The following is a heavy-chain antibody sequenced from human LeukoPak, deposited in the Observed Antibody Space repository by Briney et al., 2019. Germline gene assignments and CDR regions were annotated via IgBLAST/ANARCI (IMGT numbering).Heavy chain of an antibody. V-gene: IGHV4-34*01. CDR2: INRSGST. J-gene: IGHJ4*02. D-gene: IGHD6-13*01. CDR3: ARGGAAGTWDY. Sequence: PSETLSLTCAVYGGSFSGYYWSWIRQPPGKGLEWIGEINRSGSTNYNPSLKSRVTISVDTSKNQFSLKLRSVTAADTAVYYRARGGAAGTWDYWGQGTLVTVSS. CDR1: GGSFSGYY.